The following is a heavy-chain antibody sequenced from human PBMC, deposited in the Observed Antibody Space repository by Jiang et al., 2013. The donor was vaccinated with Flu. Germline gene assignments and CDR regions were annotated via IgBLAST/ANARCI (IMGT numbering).Heavy chain of an antibody. CDR2: ISSRSSYT. Sequence: FSDYYMSWIRQAPGKGLEWVSYISSRSSYTNYADSVKGRFTISRDNAKNSLYLQINSLRAEDTAVYYCARRKESYYNGMDVWGQGTTVTVSS. CDR3: ARRKESYYNGMDV. CDR1: FSDYY. D-gene: IGHD1-14*01. V-gene: IGHV3-11*03. J-gene: IGHJ6*02.